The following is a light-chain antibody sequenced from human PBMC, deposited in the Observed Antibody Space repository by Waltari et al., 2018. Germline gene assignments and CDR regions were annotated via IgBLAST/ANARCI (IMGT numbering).Light chain of an antibody. CDR3: QQYNTWPPGT. CDR1: QGVTSN. CDR2: GAS. V-gene: IGKV3-15*01. Sequence: EIVLTQSPATLSVLPAERVNLSCRASQGVTSNLAWYQQRRGQPPRLLIYGASCRATGIPDRFSGSGSWTEFTLTISSLHSEDFGIYYCQQYNTWPPGTFGQGTELDIK. J-gene: IGKJ2*01.